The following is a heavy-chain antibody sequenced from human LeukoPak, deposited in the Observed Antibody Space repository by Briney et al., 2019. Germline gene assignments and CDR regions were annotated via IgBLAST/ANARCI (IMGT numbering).Heavy chain of an antibody. CDR2: ISGSGGST. Sequence: GGSLRLSCAASGFTVSSNYMSWVRQAPGKGLEWVSAISGSGGSTYYADSVKGRFTISRDNSKNTLYLQMNSLRAEDTAVYYCSQLVGATTPFDYWGQGTLVTVSS. J-gene: IGHJ4*02. CDR1: GFTVSSNY. D-gene: IGHD1-26*01. V-gene: IGHV3-23*01. CDR3: SQLVGATTPFDY.